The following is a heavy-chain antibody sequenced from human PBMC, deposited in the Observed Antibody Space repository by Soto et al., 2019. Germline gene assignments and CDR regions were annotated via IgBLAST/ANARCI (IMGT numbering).Heavy chain of an antibody. D-gene: IGHD6-19*01. J-gene: IGHJ4*02. Sequence: QVQLQESGPGLVKPSETLSLTCTVSGGSISSYYWSWIRQPPGKGLEWIGYIYYSGSTNYNPSLKSRVTISVDTSKNQFSLKLSSVTAADTAVYYCAREGVSGWYDYWGQGTLVTVSS. CDR2: IYYSGST. CDR3: AREGVSGWYDY. V-gene: IGHV4-59*01. CDR1: GGSISSYY.